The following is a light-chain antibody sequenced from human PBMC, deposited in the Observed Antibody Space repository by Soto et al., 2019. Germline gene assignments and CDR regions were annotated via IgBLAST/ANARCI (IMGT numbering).Light chain of an antibody. V-gene: IGLV2-23*02. CDR2: DVT. CDR1: SSDVGSYDL. CDR3: CSYAGSDTYV. Sequence: QSALTQPASVSGSPGQSITISCTGTSSDVGSYDLVSWYQQHPGKASKPVISDVTKRPSGVSNRFSGSKSGNTASLTISGLQAEDEADYYCCSYAGSDTYVFGTGTKVTVL. J-gene: IGLJ1*01.